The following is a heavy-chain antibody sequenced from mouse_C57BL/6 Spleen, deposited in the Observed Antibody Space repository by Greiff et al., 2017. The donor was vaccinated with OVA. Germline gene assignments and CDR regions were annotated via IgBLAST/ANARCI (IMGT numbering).Heavy chain of an antibody. CDR1: GYTFTSYW. CDR3: ARGTGAGGFAY. J-gene: IGHJ3*01. CDR2: IDPSDSYT. Sequence: QVQLQQSGAELVLPGASVKLSCKASGYTFTSYWMHWVKQRPGQGLEWIGEIDPSDSYTNYTHKFKGKSTLTVDKSSSTAYMQLSSLTSEDSAVYYCARGTGAGGFAYWGQGTLVTVSA. D-gene: IGHD3-3*01. V-gene: IGHV1-69*01.